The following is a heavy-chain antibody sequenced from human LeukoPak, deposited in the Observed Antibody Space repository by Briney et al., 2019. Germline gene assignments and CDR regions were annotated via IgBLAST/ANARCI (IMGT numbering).Heavy chain of an antibody. V-gene: IGHV4-59*08. J-gene: IGHJ1*01. CDR2: IYYSGST. D-gene: IGHD2-15*01. CDR3: ARHGDSAEYFQH. Sequence: SETLSLTCTVSGGSISSYYWSWIRQPPGKGLEWIGYIYYSGSTNYNPSLKSRVTISVDTSKNQFSLKLSSVTAADTAVYYCARHGDSAEYFQHWGQGTLVTVSS. CDR1: GGSISSYY.